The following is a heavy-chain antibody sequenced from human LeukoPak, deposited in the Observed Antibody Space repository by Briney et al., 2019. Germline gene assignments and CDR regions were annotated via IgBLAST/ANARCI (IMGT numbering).Heavy chain of an antibody. CDR2: LGTAGDT. V-gene: IGHV3-13*01. CDR3: ARQNTPHGNFDY. CDR1: GFTLSNYA. J-gene: IGHJ4*02. Sequence: QAGGSLRLSCAASGFTLSNYAMHWVRQPAGEGLEWVSALGTAGDTFYPGSVKGRFTISRDNAKKSLLLQMNSLRAEDTAVYYCARQNTPHGNFDYWGQGTLVTVSS. D-gene: IGHD5-24*01.